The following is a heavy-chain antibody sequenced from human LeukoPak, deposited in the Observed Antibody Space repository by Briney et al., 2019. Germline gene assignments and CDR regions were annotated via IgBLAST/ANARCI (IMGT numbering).Heavy chain of an antibody. CDR3: AKDSSSRLDAFDI. D-gene: IGHD3-10*01. V-gene: IGHV3-23*01. CDR2: ISGSGGST. CDR1: GFGFIGYA. Sequence: GGVLLLSCAASGFGFIGYAMRWGRRAPGKGREGVSGISGSGGSTYYADSVKGRVTISRDNSKNTLYLQMNSLRAEDTAVYYCAKDSSSRLDAFDIWGQGAMVTVSS. J-gene: IGHJ3*02.